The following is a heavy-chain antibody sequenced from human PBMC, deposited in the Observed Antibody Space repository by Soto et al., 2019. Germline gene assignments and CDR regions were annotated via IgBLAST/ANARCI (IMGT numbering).Heavy chain of an antibody. Sequence: EVQLVESGGGLVQPGGSLKLSCAASGFTFSGSGMHWVRQASEKGLEWVGRIRSKANNYATTYAASVKGRFTISRDDSKNTAYLQMNSLKTEDTAVYYCTSHSHYDFWSGYVMDVWGKGTTVTVSS. CDR1: GFTFSGSG. CDR3: TSHSHYDFWSGYVMDV. J-gene: IGHJ6*03. D-gene: IGHD3-3*01. V-gene: IGHV3-73*01. CDR2: IRSKANNYAT.